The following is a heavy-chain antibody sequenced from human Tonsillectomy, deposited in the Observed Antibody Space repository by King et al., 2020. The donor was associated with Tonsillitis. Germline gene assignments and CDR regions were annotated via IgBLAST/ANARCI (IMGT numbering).Heavy chain of an antibody. V-gene: IGHV3-23*04. CDR3: AKDPSGSYYYYYYRDG. Sequence: VQLVESGGGLVQPGGSLRLSCAASGFTFSRYAMTWVRQAPGKGLEWVSAISGSGGSTYYADSVKGRFTISRDNSKNTLYLQMNSLRAEDTAVYYCAKDPSGSYYYYYYRDGWGRGTTVTVSS. D-gene: IGHD1-26*01. CDR2: ISGSGGST. J-gene: IGHJ6*03. CDR1: GFTFSRYA.